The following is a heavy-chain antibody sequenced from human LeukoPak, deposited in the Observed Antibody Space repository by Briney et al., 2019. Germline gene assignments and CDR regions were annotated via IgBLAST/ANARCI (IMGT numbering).Heavy chain of an antibody. CDR2: IYYSGSA. V-gene: IGHV4-61*01. CDR3: ARDGSNWSNDYYHGVDV. CDR1: GGSISSSYYY. J-gene: IGHJ6*02. Sequence: SETLSLTCTVSGGSISSSYYYWSWIRQPPGKGLEWLGYIYYSGSATYNPSLKSRVTISVDTSKNQFSLKLSSVTAADTAVYYCARDGSNWSNDYYHGVDVWGQGTTVTVSS. D-gene: IGHD4-11*01.